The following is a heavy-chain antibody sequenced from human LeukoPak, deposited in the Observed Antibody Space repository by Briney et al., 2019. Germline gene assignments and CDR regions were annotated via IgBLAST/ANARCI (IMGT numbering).Heavy chain of an antibody. V-gene: IGHV3-9*01. J-gene: IGHJ3*02. Sequence: GGSLRLSCAASGFTFDDYAMHWVRQAPGKGLEWVSGISWNSGSIGYADSVKGRFTISRDNAKNSLYLQMNSLRVEDTAVYYCARDSMVRGGGQAFDIWGQGTMVTVSS. D-gene: IGHD3-10*01. CDR1: GFTFDDYA. CDR2: ISWNSGSI. CDR3: ARDSMVRGGGQAFDI.